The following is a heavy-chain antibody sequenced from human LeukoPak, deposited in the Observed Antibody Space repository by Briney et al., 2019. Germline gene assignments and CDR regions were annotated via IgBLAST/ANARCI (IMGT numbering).Heavy chain of an antibody. V-gene: IGHV4-61*01. J-gene: IGHJ5*02. CDR1: GGSISSSSYY. CDR2: IYYSGST. D-gene: IGHD6-19*01. CDR3: AREVRDSSGWYVYNWFDP. Sequence: SETLSLTCTVSGGSISSSSYYWSWIRQPPGKGLEWIGYIYYSGSTNYNPSLKSRVTISVDTSKNQFSLKLSSVTAADTAVYYCAREVRDSSGWYVYNWFDPWGQGTLVTVSS.